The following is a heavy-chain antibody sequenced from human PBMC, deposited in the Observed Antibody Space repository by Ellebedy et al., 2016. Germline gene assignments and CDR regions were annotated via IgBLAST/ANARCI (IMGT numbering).Heavy chain of an antibody. J-gene: IGHJ4*02. D-gene: IGHD5-12*01. Sequence: ASVKVSCKASGGTFSSYAISWARQAPGQGLEWMGRIIPILGIANYAQKFQGRVTITADKSTGTAHMELSSLRSEDTAIYYCATWAAYSGFSGTFQGPFDYWGQGTLVTVSS. CDR1: GGTFSSYA. CDR2: IIPILGIA. V-gene: IGHV1-69*04. CDR3: ATWAAYSGFSGTFQGPFDY.